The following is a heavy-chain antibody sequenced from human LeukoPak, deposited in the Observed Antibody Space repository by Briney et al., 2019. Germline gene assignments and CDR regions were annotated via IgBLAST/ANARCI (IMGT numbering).Heavy chain of an antibody. D-gene: IGHD4-23*01. CDR1: GFTFSSYS. V-gene: IGHV3-21*01. CDR3: ARENYGGNYHDAFDT. Sequence: GGSLRLSCAASGFTFSSYSMNWVRQAPGKGLEWVSSISSSSSSYIYYADSVKGRFTISRDNAKNSLYLQMNSLRAEDTAVYYCARENYGGNYHDAFDTWGQGTMVTVSS. J-gene: IGHJ3*02. CDR2: ISSSSSSYI.